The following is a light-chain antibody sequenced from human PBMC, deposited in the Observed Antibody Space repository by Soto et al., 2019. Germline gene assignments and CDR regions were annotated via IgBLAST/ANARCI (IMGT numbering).Light chain of an antibody. V-gene: IGKV1-5*03. CDR3: QQHNRFSIT. Sequence: IQMTQSPSALSAPVGSGVPSICRASESISRWLAWYQQKPGKAPKLLIYKASSLESGVPSRFSGSGSGTEFTLTINSLQADDFATYYCQQHNRFSITFGQGTRLDIK. J-gene: IGKJ5*01. CDR2: KAS. CDR1: ESISRW.